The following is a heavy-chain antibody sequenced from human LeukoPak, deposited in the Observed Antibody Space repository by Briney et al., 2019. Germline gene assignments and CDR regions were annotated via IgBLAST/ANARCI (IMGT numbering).Heavy chain of an antibody. J-gene: IGHJ6*02. CDR3: ARVRTDYYYGSEGTPAYGMDV. CDR2: MNPNSGNT. D-gene: IGHD3-10*01. V-gene: IGHV1-8*01. CDR1: GYTFTSYD. Sequence: ASVKVSCKASGYTFTSYDINWVRQATGQGLEWMGWMNPNSGNTGYAQKFQGRVTMTRNTSISTAYMELSSLRSEDTAVYYCARVRTDYYYGSEGTPAYGMDVWGQGTTVTVSS.